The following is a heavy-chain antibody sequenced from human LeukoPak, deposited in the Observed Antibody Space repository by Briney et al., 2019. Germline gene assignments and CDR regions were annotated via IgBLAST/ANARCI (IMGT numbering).Heavy chain of an antibody. J-gene: IGHJ4*02. Sequence: SETLSLTCAVYGGSFSGYYWSWIRQPPGKGLEWIGEINHSGSTNYNPSLKSRVTISVDTSKNQFSLKLSSVTAADTAVYYCARSHNYYDSSGYYRHWGQGTLVTVSS. CDR3: ARSHNYYDSSGYYRH. D-gene: IGHD3-22*01. CDR1: GGSFSGYY. CDR2: INHSGST. V-gene: IGHV4-34*01.